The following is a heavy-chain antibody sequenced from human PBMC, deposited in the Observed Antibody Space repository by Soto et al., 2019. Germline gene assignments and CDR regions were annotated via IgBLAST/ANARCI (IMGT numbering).Heavy chain of an antibody. J-gene: IGHJ6*03. CDR1: GGSISSGGYY. D-gene: IGHD3-10*01. CDR2: IYYSGST. CDR3: PRHGNYGSGSRSYDYYYRDV. Sequence: QVQLQESGPGLVKPSQTLSLTCTVSGGSISSGGYYWSWIRPHPGKGLEWIGYIYYSGSTYYNPALKSRVTMKVERSRNQYSVKLSSVTAADTAVYYCPRHGNYGSGSRSYDYYYRDVWVKGTTVTVS. V-gene: IGHV4-31*03.